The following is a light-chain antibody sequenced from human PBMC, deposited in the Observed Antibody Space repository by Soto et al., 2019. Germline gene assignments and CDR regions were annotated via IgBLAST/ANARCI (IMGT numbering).Light chain of an antibody. V-gene: IGKV3-20*01. CDR3: QQYGRSPLT. Sequence: EIVLTQSPGTLSLSPGERAVLSFRSSQSLSSSFLAWYQQKPGQAPRLLIYSSSNRATGIPDRFSGSGSGTDFTLTISRLEPADFAVYYCQQYGRSPLTFGGGTKVDIK. J-gene: IGKJ4*01. CDR2: SSS. CDR1: QSLSSSF.